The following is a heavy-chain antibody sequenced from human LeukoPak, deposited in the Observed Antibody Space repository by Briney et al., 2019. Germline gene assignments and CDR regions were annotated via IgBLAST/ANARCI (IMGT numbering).Heavy chain of an antibody. CDR1: EFSVGSNY. V-gene: IGHV3-66*01. CDR2: IYSGGST. CDR3: AKWGAPKYYFDY. D-gene: IGHD1-26*01. J-gene: IGHJ4*02. Sequence: GGSLRLSCAASEFSVGSNYMTWVRQAPGKGLEWVSLIYSGGSTYYADSVKGRFTISRDNSKNTLYLQMNSLRAEDTAVYYCAKWGAPKYYFDYWGQGTLVTVSS.